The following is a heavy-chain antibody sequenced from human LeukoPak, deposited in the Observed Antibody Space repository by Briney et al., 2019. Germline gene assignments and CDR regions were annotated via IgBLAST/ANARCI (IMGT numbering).Heavy chain of an antibody. CDR3: ARDHYCSGGSCPFDY. Sequence: GGSLRLSCAASGFTFSSYSMNWVRQAPGKGLEWVSSISSSSSYIYYADSVKGRFTISRDNAKNSLYLQMNSLRAEDTAVYYCARDHYCSGGSCPFDYWGQGTLVTVSS. CDR1: GFTFSSYS. CDR2: ISSSSSYI. J-gene: IGHJ4*02. V-gene: IGHV3-21*01. D-gene: IGHD2-15*01.